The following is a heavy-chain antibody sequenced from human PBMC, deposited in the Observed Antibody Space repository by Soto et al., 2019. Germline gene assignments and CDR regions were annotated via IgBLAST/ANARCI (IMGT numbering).Heavy chain of an antibody. CDR3: ATSISGSDY. V-gene: IGHV4-39*01. CDR2: IYYSGST. D-gene: IGHD6-19*01. J-gene: IGHJ4*02. CDR1: GGSISSTTYY. Sequence: PSETLSLTCTVSGGSISSTTYYWRWIRQPPGRGLEWIGSIYYSGSTYYNPSLKGRVTISVDTSKNQFSLNLSSVTAADTAVYYCATSISGSDYWGQGTLVTVSS.